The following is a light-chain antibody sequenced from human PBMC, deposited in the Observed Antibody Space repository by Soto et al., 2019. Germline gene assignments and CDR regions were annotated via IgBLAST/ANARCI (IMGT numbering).Light chain of an antibody. CDR1: SSDVGVYNY. Sequence: QSALTQPASVSGSPGQSITISCTGTSSDVGVYNYVSWYQQHPGKAPKLIIYGVSNRPSGVSNRFSGSKSANTASLTISGLQAEDEADYYCAAWDDSLNGYVFGTGTKLTVL. V-gene: IGLV2-14*01. CDR3: AAWDDSLNGYV. CDR2: GVS. J-gene: IGLJ1*01.